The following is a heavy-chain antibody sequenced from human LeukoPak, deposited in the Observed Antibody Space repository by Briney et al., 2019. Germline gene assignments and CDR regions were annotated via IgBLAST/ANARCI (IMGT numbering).Heavy chain of an antibody. CDR2: IYYSGST. D-gene: IGHD2-8*01. CDR3: ARQINRVYYFDY. V-gene: IGHV4-31*03. J-gene: IGHJ4*02. CDR1: GGXISSGGYY. Sequence: SETLSLTCTVSGGXISSGGYYWSWIRQHPGMGLEWIGYIYYSGSTYYSPSLKSRVTISVDTSKNQFSLKLSSVTAADTAVYYCARQINRVYYFDYWGQGTLVTVSS.